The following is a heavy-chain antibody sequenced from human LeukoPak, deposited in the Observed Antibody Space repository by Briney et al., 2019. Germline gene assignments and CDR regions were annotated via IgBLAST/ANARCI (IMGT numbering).Heavy chain of an antibody. CDR2: ISAYNGNT. Sequence: ASVKVSCKASGYTFTSYGNSWVRQAPGQGLEWMGWISAYNGNTNYAQKLQGRVTMTTDTSTSTAYMELRSLRSDDTAVYYCARVYGSSGWYPAFDIWGQGTMVTVSS. CDR3: ARVYGSSGWYPAFDI. J-gene: IGHJ3*02. CDR1: GYTFTSYG. V-gene: IGHV1-18*01. D-gene: IGHD6-19*01.